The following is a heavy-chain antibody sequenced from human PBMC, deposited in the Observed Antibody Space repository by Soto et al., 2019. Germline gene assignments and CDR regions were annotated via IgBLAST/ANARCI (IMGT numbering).Heavy chain of an antibody. D-gene: IGHD6-13*01. CDR2: IYTSGTA. J-gene: IGHJ4*02. V-gene: IGHV4-4*07. CDR1: GGSINTYF. Sequence: QVQLQESGPGLVKPSETLSLTCTVSGGSINTYFWSWIRQPAGKGLEWIGRIYTSGTANYNPSLKRRVLMSVDTSKNQFSLKVTSVTAADTVVYYCARDFDSSSWYRLDQWGQGTLVIVSS. CDR3: ARDFDSSSWYRLDQ.